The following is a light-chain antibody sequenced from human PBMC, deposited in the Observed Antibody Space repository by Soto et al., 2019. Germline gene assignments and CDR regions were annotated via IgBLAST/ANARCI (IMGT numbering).Light chain of an antibody. CDR1: SSDVGAYNS. Sequence: QSVLTQPASVSGSPGKSITISCTGTSSDVGAYNSDTWYQPHPGKAPKLTIYEVSNRPSGVSTRFTGNNSGNTASLTISGLQVEHQAHYYRTSSTGYNIDYVFGTGTKVTVL. CDR2: EVS. J-gene: IGLJ1*01. V-gene: IGLV2-14*01. CDR3: TSSTGYNIDYV.